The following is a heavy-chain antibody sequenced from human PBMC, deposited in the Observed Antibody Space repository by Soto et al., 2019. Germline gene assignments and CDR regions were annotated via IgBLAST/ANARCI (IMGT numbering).Heavy chain of an antibody. V-gene: IGHV4-34*01. CDR1: GLSFSGYY. CDR2: INHSGST. CDR3: ARTVVAARADMDV. Sequence: SETRSLACAVYGLSFSGYYWSWIRQPPGKGREWIGEINHSGSTNYNPSLKSRVTISVDTSKNQFSLKLSSVTAADTAVYYCARTVVAARADMDVWGKGTTVTVSS. D-gene: IGHD2-15*01. J-gene: IGHJ6*03.